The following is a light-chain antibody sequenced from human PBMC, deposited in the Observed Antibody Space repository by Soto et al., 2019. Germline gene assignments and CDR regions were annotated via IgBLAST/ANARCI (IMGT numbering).Light chain of an antibody. J-gene: IGLJ2*01. CDR1: SSDGGGYNY. CDR3: SLYTSSSTYVV. CDR2: DVS. V-gene: IGLV2-14*01. Sequence: QSALTQPASVSGSPGQSITISCTGTSSDGGGYNYVSWYQQHPGKAPKLMIYDVSNRPSGVSNRFSGSKSGNTASLTISGLQAEDEADYYCSLYTSSSTYVVFGGGTKLTVL.